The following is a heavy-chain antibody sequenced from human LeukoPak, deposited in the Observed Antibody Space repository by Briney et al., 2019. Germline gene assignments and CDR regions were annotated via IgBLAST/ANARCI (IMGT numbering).Heavy chain of an antibody. CDR3: ARVPATGTQFDY. Sequence: GGSLRLSCTASRLTFNNYWMHWVRQAPGERLVWVSRINIDGSSISYADSVKGRFTISRDNAKNTLYLQMNSLRAEDTAVYYCARVPATGTQFDYWGQGTLVTVSS. V-gene: IGHV3-74*01. CDR2: INIDGSSI. J-gene: IGHJ4*02. D-gene: IGHD6-13*01. CDR1: RLTFNNYW.